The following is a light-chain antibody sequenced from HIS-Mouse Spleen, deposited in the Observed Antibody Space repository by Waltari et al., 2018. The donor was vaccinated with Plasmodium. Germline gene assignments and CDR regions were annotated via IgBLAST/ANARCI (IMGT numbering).Light chain of an antibody. CDR2: TAS. Sequence: DIQMTQSPSTLSASLGDRVTITCRASQTISSWLAWYQQKPGKAPKLFIYTASSLESGVPSRFSGSGSGTEFTLTISSLQPDDVATYYCQQYNSYSWTFGQGTKVEIK. CDR3: QQYNSYSWT. J-gene: IGKJ1*01. CDR1: QTISSW. V-gene: IGKV1-5*03.